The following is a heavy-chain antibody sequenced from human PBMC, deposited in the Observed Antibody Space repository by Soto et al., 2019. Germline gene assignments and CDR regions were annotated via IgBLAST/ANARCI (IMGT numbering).Heavy chain of an antibody. CDR2: ISSSGSTA. J-gene: IGHJ4*02. V-gene: IGHV3-48*03. CDR1: GFAFSRFE. Sequence: GGSLRLSCAASGFAFSRFELHWVRQAPGKGLEWISYISSSGSTAYYASSVEGRFTISRDNANNSVYLQMDSLRAEDTALYYCTRADWFPYLSFYWGKGALVTVSS. CDR3: TRADWFPYLSFY. D-gene: IGHD3-10*01.